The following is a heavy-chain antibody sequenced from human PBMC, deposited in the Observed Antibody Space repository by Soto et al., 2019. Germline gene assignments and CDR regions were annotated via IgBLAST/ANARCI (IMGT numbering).Heavy chain of an antibody. CDR3: ARDVEGYSSSWYGDTADAFDI. V-gene: IGHV3-33*08. CDR1: GFTFSNYA. CDR2: IWCDGSNK. D-gene: IGHD6-13*01. J-gene: IGHJ3*02. Sequence: GGSLRLSCAASGFTFSNYAMNWVRQAPGKGLEWVSVIWCDGSNKYYADSVKGRFTISRDNSKNTLYLQMNSLRAEDTAVYYCARDVEGYSSSWYGDTADAFDIWGQGTMVTVSS.